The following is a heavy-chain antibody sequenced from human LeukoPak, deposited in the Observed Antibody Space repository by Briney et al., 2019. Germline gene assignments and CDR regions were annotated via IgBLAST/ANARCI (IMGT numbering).Heavy chain of an antibody. CDR2: IYSGGNT. Sequence: PGGSLRLSCTVSGFTVSSNSMSWVRQAPGKGLEWVSFIYSGGNTHYSDSVKGRFTISRDNSKNTLYLQMNSLRDEDTAVYYCARRAGEYSHPYDYWGQGTLVTVSS. J-gene: IGHJ4*02. CDR1: GFTVSSNS. CDR3: ARRAGEYSHPYDY. V-gene: IGHV3-53*01. D-gene: IGHD4-17*01.